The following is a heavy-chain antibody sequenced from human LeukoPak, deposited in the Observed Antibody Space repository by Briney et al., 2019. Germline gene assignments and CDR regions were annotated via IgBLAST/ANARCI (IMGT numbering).Heavy chain of an antibody. CDR1: GYTFTSYG. D-gene: IGHD2-2*02. Sequence: GASVKVSCRASGYTFTSYGISWVRQAPGQGLEWMGGIIPIFGTANYAQKFQGRVTITTDESTSTAYMELSSLRSEDTAVYYCAREGAHIVVVPAAIPHDAFDIWGQGTMVTVSS. CDR3: AREGAHIVVVPAAIPHDAFDI. CDR2: IIPIFGTA. V-gene: IGHV1-69*05. J-gene: IGHJ3*02.